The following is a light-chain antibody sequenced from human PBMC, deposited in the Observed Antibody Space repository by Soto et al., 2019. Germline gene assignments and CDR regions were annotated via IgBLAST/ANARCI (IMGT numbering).Light chain of an antibody. CDR2: DAS. CDR1: QSVSSF. J-gene: IGKJ1*01. CDR3: QQRSNWPVT. Sequence: EIVLTQSPATLSLSPGERATLSCRASQSVSSFLAWYQQRPGQATKRLIYDASNRATGVPARFSGSGSGTDFTLTISTLQPEDFAVYYCQQRSNWPVTFGQGTKVEVK. V-gene: IGKV3-11*01.